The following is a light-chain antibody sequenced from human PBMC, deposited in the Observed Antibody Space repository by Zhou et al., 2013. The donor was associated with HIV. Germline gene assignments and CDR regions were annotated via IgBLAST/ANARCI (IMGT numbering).Light chain of an antibody. CDR3: QQYNSAASIT. J-gene: IGKJ4*01. Sequence: DIQMTQSPSSLSASVGDRVTITCRASQGISNSLAWYQQKPGMVPKLLIYAASTLQSGVPSRFSGSGSGTDFTLTISSLQPEDVATYYCQQYNSAASITFGGGTKVEI. CDR2: AAS. CDR1: QGISNS. V-gene: IGKV1-27*01.